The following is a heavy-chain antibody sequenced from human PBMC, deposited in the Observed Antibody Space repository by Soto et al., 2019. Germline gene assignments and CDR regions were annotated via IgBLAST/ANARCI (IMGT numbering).Heavy chain of an antibody. CDR1: GDSCNDYY. CDR2: INPTGGVT. Sequence: QVQLVQSGAEVRKPGASVTVSCRSAGDSCNDYYIHWVRQAPGQGFEWMGWINPTGGVTKYAQKFQGWVSMTRDTSIRTVYMQLSRLRSDDTAVYYCARESGGATATLDYYYFYMDVWGTGTTVTVSS. V-gene: IGHV1-2*04. J-gene: IGHJ6*03. CDR3: ARESGGATATLDYYYFYMDV. D-gene: IGHD5-12*01.